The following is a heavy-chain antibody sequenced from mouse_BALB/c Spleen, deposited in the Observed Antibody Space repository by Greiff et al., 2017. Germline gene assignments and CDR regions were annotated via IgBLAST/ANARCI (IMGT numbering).Heavy chain of an antibody. Sequence: EVQVVESGGGLVQPGGSRKLSCAASGFTFSSFGMHWVRQAPEKGLEWVAYISSGSSTIYYADTVKGRFTISRDNPKNTLFLQMTSLRSEDTAMYYCARSTTVVDWYFDVWGAGTTVTVSS. CDR2: ISSGSSTI. CDR1: GFTFSSFG. V-gene: IGHV5-17*02. CDR3: ARSTTVVDWYFDV. J-gene: IGHJ1*01. D-gene: IGHD1-1*01.